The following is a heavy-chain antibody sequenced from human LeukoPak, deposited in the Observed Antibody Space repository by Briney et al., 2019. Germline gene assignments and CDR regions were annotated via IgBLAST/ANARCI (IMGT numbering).Heavy chain of an antibody. CDR2: IYYSGNT. CDR1: GGSLNNYY. J-gene: IGHJ4*02. V-gene: IGHV4-59*08. CDR3: ARVEPISGIDY. Sequence: PSETLSLTCTVSGGSLNNYYWSWLRQPPGKGLEWIGYIYYSGNTNYNPSLKSRVTMSVDTSKNQFSLKLSSVTAADTAVYYCARVEPISGIDYWGQGTLVTVSS. D-gene: IGHD3-10*01.